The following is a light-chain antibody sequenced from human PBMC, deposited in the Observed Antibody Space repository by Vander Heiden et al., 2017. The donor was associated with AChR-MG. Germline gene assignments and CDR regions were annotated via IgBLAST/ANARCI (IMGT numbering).Light chain of an antibody. Sequence: DIQMTQSPSSLSASVGDRVTITCRASQSISDYLNWYQQKPREAPKLLIYTASTLQSGVPSRCSGSGSGTDFTLTISSLQPDDFATYYCQQSYSTVSITFGQGTRLEIK. CDR3: QQSYSTVSIT. CDR2: TAS. CDR1: QSISDY. J-gene: IGKJ5*01. V-gene: IGKV1-39*01.